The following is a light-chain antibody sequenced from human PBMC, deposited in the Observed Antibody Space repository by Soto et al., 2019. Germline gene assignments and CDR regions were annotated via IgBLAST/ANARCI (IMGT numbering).Light chain of an antibody. CDR3: QQYINWPRT. V-gene: IGKV3-15*01. CDR2: GAS. J-gene: IGKJ1*01. Sequence: VLTQAPATLSVSPGERATLSCRASQSVASNLAWFQQKPGQPPRLVIDGASTRATGIPARFSGSGSGSEFTLTITSLHSEDFGVYYCQQYINWPRTFGQGTRWIS. CDR1: QSVASN.